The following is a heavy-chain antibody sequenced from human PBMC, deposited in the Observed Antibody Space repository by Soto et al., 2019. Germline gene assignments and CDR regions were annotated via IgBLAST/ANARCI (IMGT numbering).Heavy chain of an antibody. J-gene: IGHJ5*02. CDR3: GRDLTSNANCIDP. D-gene: IGHD2-2*01. V-gene: IGHV4-30-4*01. CDR1: GDYIHVGGYY. Sequence: LSLTCSVSGDYIHVGGYYWTWIRQRPGKGLEWMGYIYYTGKTYYNPSLESRLTMSVDRSKNQFSLRLTSVTAADTAVYFCGRDLTSNANCIDPWGQGTLVTFSS. CDR2: IYYTGKT.